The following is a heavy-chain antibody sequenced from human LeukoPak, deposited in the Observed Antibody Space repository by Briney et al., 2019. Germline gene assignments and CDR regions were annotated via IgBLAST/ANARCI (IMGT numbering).Heavy chain of an antibody. V-gene: IGHV3-7*01. CDR1: GFTFSSNW. J-gene: IGHJ5*02. CDR3: ARGGHWLDP. CDR2: IKGDGSEK. Sequence: PGGSLRLSCAASGFTFSSNWMSWVRQAPGKGLEWVANIKGDGSEKYYGDSVKGRSTISRENAKSSLFLQMNSLRAEDTAVYFCARGGHWLDPWGQGTMVTVSS.